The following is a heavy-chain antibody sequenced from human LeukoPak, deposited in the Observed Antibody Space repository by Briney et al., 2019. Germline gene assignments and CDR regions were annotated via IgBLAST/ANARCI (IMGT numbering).Heavy chain of an antibody. V-gene: IGHV4-4*07. D-gene: IGHD2-15*01. CDR2: IYTRGST. CDR1: GGSISSYY. CDR3: ARDGVVAAPYYYYYMDV. J-gene: IGHJ6*03. Sequence: SETLSLTXTVSGGSISSYYWSWIRQPAGKGLEWIGRIYTRGSTNYNPSLKSRATMSVDTSKNQFSLKLSSVTAADTAVYYCARDGVVAAPYYYYYMDVWGKGTTVTVSS.